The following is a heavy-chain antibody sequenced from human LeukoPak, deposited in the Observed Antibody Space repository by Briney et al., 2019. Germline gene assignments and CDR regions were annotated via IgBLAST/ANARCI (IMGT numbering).Heavy chain of an antibody. D-gene: IGHD5-18*01. J-gene: IGHJ5*02. CDR1: GGTFSTYA. V-gene: IGHV1-69*04. CDR3: VRDELDTALVTRGFDP. Sequence: SVKVSCKASGGTFSTYAISWVRQAPGQGLEWMGRIIPALDIANYAQEFQGRVTITADESTTTAFMELSSLRSEDTAVYYCVRDELDTALVTRGFDPWGQGTLVTVSS. CDR2: IIPALDIA.